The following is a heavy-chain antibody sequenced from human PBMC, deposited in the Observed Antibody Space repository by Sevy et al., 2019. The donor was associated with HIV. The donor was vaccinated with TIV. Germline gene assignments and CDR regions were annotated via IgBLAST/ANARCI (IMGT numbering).Heavy chain of an antibody. CDR1: GYSFTSYW. Sequence: GESLKISCKGSGYSFTSYWIGWVRQMPGKGLEWMGIIYPGDSDTIHSPSFQGQVTISADKSISTAYLQWSSLKASDTAMYSCARRERNWDFDYRGRGTLLTVSS. V-gene: IGHV5-51*01. CDR3: ARRERNWDFDY. CDR2: IYPGDSDT. D-gene: IGHD7-27*01. J-gene: IGHJ4*02.